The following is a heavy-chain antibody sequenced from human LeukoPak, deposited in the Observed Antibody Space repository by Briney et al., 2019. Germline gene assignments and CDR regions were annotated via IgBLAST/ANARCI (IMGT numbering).Heavy chain of an antibody. D-gene: IGHD3-22*01. CDR3: ARESPYYYDSPDAFDI. J-gene: IGHJ3*02. Sequence: GGSLRLSCAASGFTFSDYAMSWVRQAPGKGLEWVANTKEDGSEKYYVDSVKGRFTISRDNAKNSLYLQMNSLRAEDTAVYYCARESPYYYDSPDAFDIWGQGTMVTVSS. CDR1: GFTFSDYA. CDR2: TKEDGSEK. V-gene: IGHV3-7*03.